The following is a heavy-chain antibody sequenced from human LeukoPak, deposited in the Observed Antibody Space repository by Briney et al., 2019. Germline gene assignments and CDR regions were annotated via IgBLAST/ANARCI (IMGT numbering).Heavy chain of an antibody. CDR2: ISGSGGST. J-gene: IGHJ4*02. CDR1: GFIFSSYA. V-gene: IGHV3-23*01. CDR3: AKDRPCINDVCHGDFDY. D-gene: IGHD2-8*01. Sequence: GGSLRLSCAASGFIFSSYAMSWVRQAPGKGLEWDSTISGSGGSTYYADSVKGRFTISRDNSKNTVYLQMNSLRAEDTAVYYCAKDRPCINDVCHGDFDYWGQGTLVTVSS.